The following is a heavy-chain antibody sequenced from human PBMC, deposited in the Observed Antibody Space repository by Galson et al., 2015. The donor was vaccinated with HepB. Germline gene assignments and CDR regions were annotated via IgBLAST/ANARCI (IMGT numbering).Heavy chain of an antibody. V-gene: IGHV5-51*01. CDR1: GYSFTSYW. Sequence: QSGAEVKKPGESLKISCKGSGYSFTSYWIGWVRQMPGKGLEWMGIIYPGDSDTRYSPSFQGQVTTSADKSISTAYLQWSSLKASDTAMYYCARHWRYSGYDSNWFDPWGQGTLVTVSS. D-gene: IGHD5-12*01. CDR3: ARHWRYSGYDSNWFDP. CDR2: IYPGDSDT. J-gene: IGHJ5*02.